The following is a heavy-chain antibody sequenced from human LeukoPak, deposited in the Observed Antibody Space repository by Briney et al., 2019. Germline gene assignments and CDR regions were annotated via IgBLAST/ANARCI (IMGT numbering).Heavy chain of an antibody. CDR2: ISCSSSTI. Sequence: GGSLRLSCAASGFTFSSYSMNWVRQAPGEGLEGVLYISCSSSTIYYADSVKGRLTISRDNAKNSLSLQMNSLRDEDTAAYYCARVQDIGLMAFDYWGQGTLVTVSS. V-gene: IGHV3-48*02. CDR1: GFTFSSYS. CDR3: ARVQDIGLMAFDY. J-gene: IGHJ4*02. D-gene: IGHD2-8*01.